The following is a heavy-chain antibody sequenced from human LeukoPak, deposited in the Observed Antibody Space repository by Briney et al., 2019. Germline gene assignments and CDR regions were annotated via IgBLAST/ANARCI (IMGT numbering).Heavy chain of an antibody. D-gene: IGHD3-10*01. J-gene: IGHJ4*02. CDR1: GGSISSYY. V-gene: IGHV4-59*12. Sequence: PSETLSLTCTVSGGSISSYYWSWIRQPPGKGLEWIGYIYYSGSTNYNPSLKSRVTISVDTSKNQFSLKLSSVTAADTAVYYCARETPSSGSYYRWGQGTLVTVSS. CDR2: IYYSGST. CDR3: ARETPSSGSYYR.